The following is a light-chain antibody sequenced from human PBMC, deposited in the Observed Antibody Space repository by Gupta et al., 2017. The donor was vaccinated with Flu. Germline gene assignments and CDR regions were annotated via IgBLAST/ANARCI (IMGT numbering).Light chain of an antibody. CDR2: QDS. CDR3: QTWDTNIGV. J-gene: IGLJ2*01. Sequence: GNYFVSWFQLRPGQSPVLVIYQDSKRPSGIPERFSGSNSGNTATLTISGTQAMDEADFYCQTWDTNIGVFGGGTTLTVL. CDR1: GNYF. V-gene: IGLV3-1*01.